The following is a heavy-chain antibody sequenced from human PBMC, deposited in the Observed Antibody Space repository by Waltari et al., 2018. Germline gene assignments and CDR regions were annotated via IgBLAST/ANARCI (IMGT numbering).Heavy chain of an antibody. CDR1: GGSISSSSYY. CDR3: ARHVVGAPGAFDI. J-gene: IGHJ3*02. V-gene: IGHV4-39*01. Sequence: QLQLQESGPGLVKPSETLSLTCTVSGGSISSSSYYWGLIRQPPGKGLEWIGSLYYSGSTYYNPSLKSRVTISVDTSKNQFSLKLSSVTAADTAVYYCARHVVGAPGAFDIWGQGTMVTVSS. D-gene: IGHD1-26*01. CDR2: LYYSGST.